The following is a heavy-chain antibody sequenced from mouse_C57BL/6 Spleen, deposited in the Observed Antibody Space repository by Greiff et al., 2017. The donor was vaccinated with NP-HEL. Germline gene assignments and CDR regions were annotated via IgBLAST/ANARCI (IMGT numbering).Heavy chain of an antibody. J-gene: IGHJ2*01. Sequence: EVQGVESGGGLVKPGGSLKLSCAASGFTFSSYAMSWVRQTPEKRLEWVATISDGGSYTYYPDNVKGRFTISRDNAKNNLYLQMSHLKSEDTAMYYCASRLLRTGDYFDYWGQGTTLTVSS. CDR2: ISDGGSYT. CDR1: GFTFSSYA. V-gene: IGHV5-4*03. CDR3: ASRLLRTGDYFDY. D-gene: IGHD1-1*01.